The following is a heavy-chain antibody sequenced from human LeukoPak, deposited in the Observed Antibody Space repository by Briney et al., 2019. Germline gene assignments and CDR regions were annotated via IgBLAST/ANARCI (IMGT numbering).Heavy chain of an antibody. J-gene: IGHJ4*02. CDR3: ARRARARGSSYSSSRLYYFDY. V-gene: IGHV3-30-3*01. D-gene: IGHD6-6*01. CDR2: ISYDGSNK. CDR1: GFTFSSYA. Sequence: GGSLRLSCAASGFTFSSYAMHWVRQAPGKGLEWVAVISYDGSNKYYADSVKGRFTISRDNSKNTLYLQMNSLRAEDTAVYYCARRARARGSSYSSSRLYYFDYWGQGTLVTVSS.